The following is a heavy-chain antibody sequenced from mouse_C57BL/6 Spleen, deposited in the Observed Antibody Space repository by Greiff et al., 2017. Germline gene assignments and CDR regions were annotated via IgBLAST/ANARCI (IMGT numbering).Heavy chain of an antibody. CDR2: INPYNGGT. D-gene: IGHD1-1*01. CDR3: ARGYYYGSSGFAY. J-gene: IGHJ3*01. V-gene: IGHV1-19*01. Sequence: VQLKQSGPVLVKPGASVKMSCKASGYTFTDYYMNWVKQSHGKSLEWIGVINPYNGGTSYNQKFKGKATLTVDKSSSTAYMELNSLTSEDSAVYYCARGYYYGSSGFAYWGQGTLVTVAA. CDR1: GYTFTDYY.